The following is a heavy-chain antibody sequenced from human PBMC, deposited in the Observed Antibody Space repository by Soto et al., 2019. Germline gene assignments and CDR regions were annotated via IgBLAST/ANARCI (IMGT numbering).Heavy chain of an antibody. CDR1: GFTFSNAW. V-gene: IGHV3-15*01. J-gene: IGHJ6*02. D-gene: IGHD3-10*01. CDR3: TTDVYGSGSLYYYYGMDV. Sequence: EVQLVESGGGLVKPGGSLRLSCAASGFTFSNAWMSWVRQAPGKGLEWVGRIKSKTDGGTTDYAAPVKGRFTISRDDSKNTLYLQMNSLKTEDTAVYYCTTDVYGSGSLYYYYGMDVWGQGTTVTVSS. CDR2: IKSKTDGGTT.